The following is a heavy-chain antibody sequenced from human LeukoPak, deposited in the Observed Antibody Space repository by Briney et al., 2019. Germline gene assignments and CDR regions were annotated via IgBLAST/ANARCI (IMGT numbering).Heavy chain of an antibody. Sequence: GGSLRLSCAASRFTFSSYKVNWVRQAPGKGLEWVSSISSSSSYIYYADSVKGRFTLSRDNARNSLYLQMNSLRAEDTAVYYCARESGSGEFDYWGQGTLVTVSS. CDR3: ARESGSGEFDY. CDR2: ISSSSSYI. J-gene: IGHJ4*02. V-gene: IGHV3-21*01. D-gene: IGHD6-19*01. CDR1: RFTFSSYK.